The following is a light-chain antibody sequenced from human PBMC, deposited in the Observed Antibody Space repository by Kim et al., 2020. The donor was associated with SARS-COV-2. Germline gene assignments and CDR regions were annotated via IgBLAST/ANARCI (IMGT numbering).Light chain of an antibody. CDR3: NSRDSSGNHLSWV. V-gene: IGLV3-19*01. CDR1: SLRSYY. CDR2: GKN. Sequence: GQTVRITCKGDSLRSYYASWYQQKPGQAPVLVIYGKNNRPSGIPDRFSGSSSGNTASLTITGAQAEDEADYYCNSRDSSGNHLSWVFGGGTKLTVL. J-gene: IGLJ3*02.